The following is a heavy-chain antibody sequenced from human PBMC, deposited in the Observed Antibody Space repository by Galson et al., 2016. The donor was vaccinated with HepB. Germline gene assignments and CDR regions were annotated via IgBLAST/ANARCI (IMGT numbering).Heavy chain of an antibody. CDR3: TTDLGAPRRSSGSSGYYYGPRGY. J-gene: IGHJ4*02. CDR2: IKSRSDGGAI. Sequence: SLRLSCAASGFSFTNTWMNWVRLAPGKGLEWVGRIKSRSDGGAIEYAAPVKGRFTIARDDSKNTLYLQMNSLKTEDTALYYCTTDLGAPRRSSGSSGYYYGPRGYWGQGTLVTVSS. D-gene: IGHD3-22*01. CDR1: GFSFTNTW. V-gene: IGHV3-15*07.